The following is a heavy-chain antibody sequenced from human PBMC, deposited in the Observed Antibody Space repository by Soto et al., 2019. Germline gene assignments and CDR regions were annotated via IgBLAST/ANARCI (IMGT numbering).Heavy chain of an antibody. D-gene: IGHD3-10*01. CDR1: GFTFSSYS. V-gene: IGHV3-23*01. J-gene: IGHJ5*02. CDR3: EKIYGFGEVLFDP. CDR2: ISGSVGST. Sequence: XEFLRVFCAASGFTFSSYSRSWVRQAPGKGLEWVSAISGSVGSTYYADSVKGRFTISRDNSKNTLYLQMNSLRAEDTAVYYCEKIYGFGEVLFDPWGQGTLVTVSS.